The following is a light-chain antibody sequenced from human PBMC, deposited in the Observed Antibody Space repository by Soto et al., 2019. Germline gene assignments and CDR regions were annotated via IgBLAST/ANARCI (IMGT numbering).Light chain of an antibody. Sequence: VIWMTQSPSLVSASTGDRVTLTCRVSQAIGRYLAWYQQKPGKAPDLLIYAASTLQSGVPSRFSGSGSETEFTLTITYLQSEDVATYYCQQYDSLPLAFGGGTKVEMK. CDR3: QQYDSLPLA. V-gene: IGKV1D-8*01. CDR2: AAS. CDR1: QAIGRY. J-gene: IGKJ4*01.